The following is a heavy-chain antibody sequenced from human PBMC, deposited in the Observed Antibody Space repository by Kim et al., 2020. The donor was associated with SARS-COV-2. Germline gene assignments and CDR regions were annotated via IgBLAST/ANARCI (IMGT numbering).Heavy chain of an antibody. D-gene: IGHD1-1*01. Sequence: SETLSLTCTVSGGSISSSSYYWGWIRQPPGKGLEWIGSIYYSGSTYYNPSLKSRVTISVDTSKNQFSLKLSSVTAADTAVYYCAGLCRETGTRAYYGMDVWGQGTTVTVSS. CDR3: AGLCRETGTRAYYGMDV. CDR1: GGSISSSSYY. V-gene: IGHV4-39*01. CDR2: IYYSGST. J-gene: IGHJ6*02.